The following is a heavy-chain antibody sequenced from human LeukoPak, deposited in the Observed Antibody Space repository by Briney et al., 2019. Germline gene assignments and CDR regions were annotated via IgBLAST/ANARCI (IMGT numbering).Heavy chain of an antibody. D-gene: IGHD6-19*01. Sequence: ASVKVSCKASGYTFTGYYMHWVRQAPGQGLEWMGWINPNSGGTNYAQKFQGRVAMTRDTSISTAYMELSRLRSDDTAVYYCARDQGSGWSEKADYWGQGTLVTVSS. CDR2: INPNSGGT. CDR3: ARDQGSGWSEKADY. CDR1: GYTFTGYY. V-gene: IGHV1-2*02. J-gene: IGHJ4*02.